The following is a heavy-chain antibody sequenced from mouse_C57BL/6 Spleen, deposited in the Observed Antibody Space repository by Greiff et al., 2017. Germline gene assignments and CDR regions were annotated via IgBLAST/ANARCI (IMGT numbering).Heavy chain of an antibody. CDR3: TREEDYCLDY. CDR1: GYTFTDYE. D-gene: IGHD2-13*01. CDR2: IDPETGGT. Sequence: QVQLQQSGAELVRPGASVTLSCKASGYTFTDYEMHWVKQTPVHGLEWIGAIDPETGGTAYNQKFKGKAILTADKSSSTAYMELRSLTSEDSAVYYCTREEDYCLDYWGQGTTLTVSS. J-gene: IGHJ2*01. V-gene: IGHV1-15*01.